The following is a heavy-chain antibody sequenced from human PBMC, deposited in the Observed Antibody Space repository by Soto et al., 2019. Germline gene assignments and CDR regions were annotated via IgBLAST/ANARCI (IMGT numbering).Heavy chain of an antibody. V-gene: IGHV1-69*13. D-gene: IGHD3-9*01. J-gene: IGHJ3*02. CDR1: GGTFSSYA. CDR3: ARDHGRGRYFDRVPDAFDI. Sequence: GASVKVSCKASGGTFSSYAISWVRQAPGQGLEWMGGIIPIFGTANYAQKFQGRVTITADESTSTAYMELSSLRSEDTAVYYCARDHGRGRYFDRVPDAFDIWGQGTMVTASS. CDR2: IIPIFGTA.